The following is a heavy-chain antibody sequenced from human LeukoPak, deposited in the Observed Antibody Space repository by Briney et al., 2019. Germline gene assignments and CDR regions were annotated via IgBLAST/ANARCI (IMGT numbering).Heavy chain of an antibody. CDR3: ARTYSSGWSTRLSYYFDY. J-gene: IGHJ4*02. CDR2: IYTSGST. D-gene: IGHD6-19*01. V-gene: IGHV4-4*07. Sequence: SETLSLTCTVSGYSISSGYYWGWIRQPAGKGLEWIGRIYTSGSTNYNPSLKSRVTMSVDTSKNHFSLKLSSVTAADTAVYYCARTYSSGWSTRLSYYFDYWGQGTLVTVSS. CDR1: GYSISSGYY.